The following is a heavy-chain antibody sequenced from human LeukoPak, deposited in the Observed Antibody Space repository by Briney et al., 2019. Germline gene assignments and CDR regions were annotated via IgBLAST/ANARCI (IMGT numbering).Heavy chain of an antibody. D-gene: IGHD6-6*01. V-gene: IGHV3-20*01. J-gene: IGHJ4*02. Sequence: GGSLRLSCAASGFTFDDYGMSWVRQAPGKGLEWVPGINWKGGGTTYADSVRGRFTISRDNAKNSLYLEMNSLRAEDTALYHCARRPYSSSSHYFDYWGQGTLVTVSS. CDR1: GFTFDDYG. CDR2: INWKGGGT. CDR3: ARRPYSSSSHYFDY.